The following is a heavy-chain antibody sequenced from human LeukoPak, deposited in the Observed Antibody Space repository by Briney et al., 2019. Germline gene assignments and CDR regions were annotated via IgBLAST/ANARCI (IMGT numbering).Heavy chain of an antibody. V-gene: IGHV3-48*01. J-gene: IGHJ3*01. CDR1: GFGFINYN. CDR3: ARESPWGFHAFDV. D-gene: IGHD7-27*01. CDR2: IGSTSSRI. Sequence: PGGSLRLSCAASGFGFINYNMNWVRQAPGKGLEWGSYIGSTSSRIHYADSVKGRFTISRDNAKSSLYLQMNSLRAEDTAVYYCARESPWGFHAFDVWGQGTVVTVS.